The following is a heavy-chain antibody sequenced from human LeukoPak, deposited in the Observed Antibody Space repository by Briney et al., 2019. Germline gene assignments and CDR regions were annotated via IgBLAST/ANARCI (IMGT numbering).Heavy chain of an antibody. CDR2: IYSGGST. D-gene: IGHD3-16*01. Sequence: PGWSLRLSCAASGFTVSSNYMSWVRQAPGKGLEWVSVIYSGGSTYYADSVKGRFTISRDNSKNTLYLQMNSLRAEDTAVYYCAREGGGYQNYFDYWGQGTLVTVSS. V-gene: IGHV3-53*01. CDR1: GFTVSSNY. CDR3: AREGGGYQNYFDY. J-gene: IGHJ4*02.